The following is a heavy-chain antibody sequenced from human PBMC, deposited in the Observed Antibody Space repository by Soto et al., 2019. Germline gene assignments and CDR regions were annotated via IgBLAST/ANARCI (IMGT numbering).Heavy chain of an antibody. V-gene: IGHV1-69*13. D-gene: IGHD4-4*01. CDR2: IIPIFGTA. CDR3: ARDYSNYDYYYYYGMDV. CDR1: GGTFSSYA. Sequence: SVKVSCKASGGTFSSYAISWVRQAPGQGLEWMGGIIPIFGTANYAQKFQGRVTITADESTSTAYMELSSLRSEDTAVYYCARDYSNYDYYYYYGMDVWGQGTTVTVS. J-gene: IGHJ6*02.